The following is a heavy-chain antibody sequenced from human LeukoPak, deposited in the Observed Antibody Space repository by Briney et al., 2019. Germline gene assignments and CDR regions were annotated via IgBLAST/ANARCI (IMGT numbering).Heavy chain of an antibody. CDR2: IESKTDGEKT. J-gene: IGHJ4*02. CDR3: STYGSGRKFDY. D-gene: IGHD3-10*01. CDR1: GFSFTDAW. Sequence: GGSLRLSCVGSGFSFTDAWMSWVRQIPGKGLEWVGRIESKTDGEKTDYATPVKDRFIISRDDSTNTLYLQMNSLKSEDTAVYYCSTYGSGRKFDYWGQGTLVTVSS. V-gene: IGHV3-15*04.